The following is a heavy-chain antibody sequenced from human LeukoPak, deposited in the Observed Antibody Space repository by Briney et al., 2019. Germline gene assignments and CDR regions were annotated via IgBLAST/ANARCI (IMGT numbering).Heavy chain of an antibody. D-gene: IGHD3-10*01. CDR3: ARGSLTMVRY. V-gene: IGHV4-34*01. Sequence: SETLSLTCAVYGGSFSGYYWSWIRQPPGKGLEWIGEINHSGSTNYNPSLKSRVTISVDTSKNQFSLKLSSVTAADTAVYYCARGSLTMVRYWGQGTLVTVSS. J-gene: IGHJ4*02. CDR2: INHSGST. CDR1: GGSFSGYY.